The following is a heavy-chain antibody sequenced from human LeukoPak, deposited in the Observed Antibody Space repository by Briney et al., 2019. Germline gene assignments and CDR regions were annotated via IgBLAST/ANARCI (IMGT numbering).Heavy chain of an antibody. Sequence: SETLSLTCTVSGGSISSSSYYWSWIRQPPGKGLEWIGYIYYSGSTNYNPSLKSRVTISVDTSKNQFSLKLSSVTAADTAVYYCARQYGDYLSPSAFDIWGQGTMVTVSS. V-gene: IGHV4-61*05. CDR2: IYYSGST. CDR1: GGSISSSSYY. CDR3: ARQYGDYLSPSAFDI. J-gene: IGHJ3*02. D-gene: IGHD4-17*01.